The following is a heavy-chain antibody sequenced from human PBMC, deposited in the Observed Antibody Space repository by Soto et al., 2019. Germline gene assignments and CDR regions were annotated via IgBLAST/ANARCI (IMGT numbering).Heavy chain of an antibody. CDR1: GFTFSSYA. V-gene: IGHV3-23*01. Sequence: GGSLRLSCAASGFTFSSYAMSWVRQAPGKGLEWVSAISGSGGSTYYADSVKGRFTISRDNSKNTLYLQMNSLRAEDTAVYYCAKVEGSMIVVVTPYYFDYWGQGTLVTVSS. D-gene: IGHD3-22*01. CDR2: ISGSGGST. CDR3: AKVEGSMIVVVTPYYFDY. J-gene: IGHJ4*02.